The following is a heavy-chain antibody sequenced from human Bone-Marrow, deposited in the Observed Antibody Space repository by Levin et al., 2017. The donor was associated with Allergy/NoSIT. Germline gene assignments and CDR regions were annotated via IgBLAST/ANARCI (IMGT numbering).Heavy chain of an antibody. V-gene: IGHV1-2*02. Sequence: ASVKVSCTASGYTFTDYYIHWVRQTPGQGLEWIGWIDPTRGDTKFAEKFHARVVLTRNSSISTAYMELGSLRSDDTALYYCARGGTSSNDYWGQGTLVTVSS. CDR2: IDPTRGDT. CDR1: GYTFTDYY. D-gene: IGHD6-13*01. J-gene: IGHJ4*02. CDR3: ARGGTSSNDY.